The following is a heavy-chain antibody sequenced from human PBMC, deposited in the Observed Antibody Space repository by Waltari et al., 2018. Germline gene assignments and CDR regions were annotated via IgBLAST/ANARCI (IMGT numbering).Heavy chain of an antibody. J-gene: IGHJ4*02. V-gene: IGHV1-69*04. CDR2: IIHMLGIA. D-gene: IGHD3-3*01. CDR1: GGTFSSYT. CDR3: ARDPDYDFWSGYYGY. Sequence: VQLVHSGAEVKKPGSSVKVSCKASGGTFSSYTISWVRQALGHGVEGMGRIIHMLGIATYAQKFQGRVTTTADKPTSTAYMELSSRRSEDTAVYYCARDPDYDFWSGYYGYWGQGTLVTVSA.